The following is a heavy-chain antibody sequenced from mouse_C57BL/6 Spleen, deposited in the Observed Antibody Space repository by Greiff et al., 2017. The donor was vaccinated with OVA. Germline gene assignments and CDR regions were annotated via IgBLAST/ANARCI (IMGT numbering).Heavy chain of an antibody. CDR3: ARNDYDCFDY. D-gene: IGHD2-4*01. CDR2: ISSGSSTI. CDR1: GFTFSDYG. Sequence: EVQRVESGGGLVKPGGSLKLSCAASGFTFSDYGMHWVRQAPETGLEWVAYISSGSSTIYYADTVKGRFTISRDNAKNTLFLQMTSLRSEDTAMYYCARNDYDCFDYWGQGTTLTVSS. J-gene: IGHJ2*01. V-gene: IGHV5-17*01.